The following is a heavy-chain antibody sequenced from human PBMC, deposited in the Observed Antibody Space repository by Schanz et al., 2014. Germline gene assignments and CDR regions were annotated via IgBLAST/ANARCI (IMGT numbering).Heavy chain of an antibody. D-gene: IGHD3-9*01. CDR1: GFTFSDYY. CDR3: AKDPYDVLTGYQYYFDY. J-gene: IGHJ4*02. CDR2: MSYDGSNK. Sequence: QEQLVESGGGAVQPGRSRRLSCEASGFTFSDYYMSWIRQAPGKGLEWVAVMSYDGSNKYYADSVKGRFTISRDNSRNTLFLQMKRLRVEDTAVYFCAKDPYDVLTGYQYYFDYWGPGRLVTVSS. V-gene: IGHV3-30*18.